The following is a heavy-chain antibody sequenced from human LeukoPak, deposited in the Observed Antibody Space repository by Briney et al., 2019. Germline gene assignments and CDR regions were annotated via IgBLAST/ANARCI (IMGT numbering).Heavy chain of an antibody. D-gene: IGHD2-15*01. Sequence: PSETLSLTCAVYGGSFSGYYWSWIRQPPGKGLEWIGEINHSGSTNYNPSLKSRVTISVDTSKNQFSLKLSSVTAADTAVYYCARVRRGWRAYYFDYWGQGTLVTVSS. V-gene: IGHV4-34*01. CDR1: GGSFSGYY. J-gene: IGHJ4*02. CDR3: ARVRRGWRAYYFDY. CDR2: INHSGST.